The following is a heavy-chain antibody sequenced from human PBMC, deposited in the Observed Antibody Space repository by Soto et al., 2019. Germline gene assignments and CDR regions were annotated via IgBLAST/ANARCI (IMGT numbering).Heavy chain of an antibody. CDR3: AKEAGGEGYYYIDY. D-gene: IGHD3-16*01. CDR2: IGDSGTKT. CDR1: GFTFSNYP. J-gene: IGHJ4*02. Sequence: EVQLVETGGGLIQPGGSLRLSCAASGFTFSNYPMSWVRQAPGKGLEWVSAIGDSGTKTYYTDSVKGRFTISRDNSKNTLYLQMNSLRAEDTAIYYCAKEAGGEGYYYIDYWGQGILVTVSS. V-gene: IGHV3-23*04.